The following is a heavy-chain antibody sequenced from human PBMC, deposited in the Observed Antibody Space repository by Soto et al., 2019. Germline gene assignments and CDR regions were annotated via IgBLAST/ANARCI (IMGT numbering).Heavy chain of an antibody. D-gene: IGHD3-3*01. CDR2: ISYDGGNK. CDR3: AKAEWLLYGFDY. Sequence: GGSLRLSCAASGFTFSSYGMHWVRQAPGKGLEWVAVISYDGGNKYYADSVKGRFTISRDNSKNTLYLQMNSLRAEDTAVYYCAKAEWLLYGFDYWGQGTLVTVSS. V-gene: IGHV3-30*18. CDR1: GFTFSSYG. J-gene: IGHJ4*02.